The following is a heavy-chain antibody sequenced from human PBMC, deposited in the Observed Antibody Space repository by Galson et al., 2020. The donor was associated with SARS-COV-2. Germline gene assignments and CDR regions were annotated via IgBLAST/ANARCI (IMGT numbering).Heavy chain of an antibody. J-gene: IGHJ6*03. CDR2: MNPNSGNT. CDR1: GYTFANYD. CDR3: AGGKKEGVQLCFGSNYYMDA. Sequence: ASVKVSCKASGYTFANYDINWVRQATGQGLELMGWMNPNSGNTGYAQKFQGRVTITRDTSISTAYMELSTLRSEDTAVYYCAGGKKEGVQLCFGSNYYMDAWGKGTTVTISS. V-gene: IGHV1-8*03. D-gene: IGHD5-18*01.